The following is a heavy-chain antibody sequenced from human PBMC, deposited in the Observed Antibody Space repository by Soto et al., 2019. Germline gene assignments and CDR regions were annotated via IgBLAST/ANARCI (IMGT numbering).Heavy chain of an antibody. Sequence: AGSLRLSCAACELTFRSYPLHWVRQAAGKGLEWVAVISYDGINEYYADSVKGRFTIFRDNSKNTLYLEMSSLREEYTDGYYYASPLPYCGDNWYNAIYIWGREKMLTISS. CDR1: ELTFRSYP. D-gene: IGHD2-21*02. J-gene: IGHJ3*02. V-gene: IGHV3-30-3*01. CDR2: ISYDGINE. CDR3: ASPLPYCGDNWYNAIYI.